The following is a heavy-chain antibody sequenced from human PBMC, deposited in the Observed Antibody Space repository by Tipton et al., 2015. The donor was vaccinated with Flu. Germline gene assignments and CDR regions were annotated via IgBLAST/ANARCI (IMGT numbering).Heavy chain of an antibody. D-gene: IGHD6-19*01. CDR1: GFTFSSYS. CDR2: ISSSSSYI. CDR3: ARKGSGWYYFDY. J-gene: IGHJ4*02. Sequence: SLRLSCAASGFTFSSYSMNWVRQAPGKGLEWVSSISSSSSYIYYADSVKGRFTISRDNAKNSLYLQMNSLRAEDTAVYYCARKGSGWYYFDYWGQGTLVTVSS. V-gene: IGHV3-21*01.